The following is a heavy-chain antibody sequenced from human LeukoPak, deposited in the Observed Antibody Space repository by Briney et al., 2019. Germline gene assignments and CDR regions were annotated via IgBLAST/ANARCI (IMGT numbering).Heavy chain of an antibody. CDR1: GGSISSYY. Sequence: SETRSLTCTVSGGSISSYYWSWIRQPPGKGLEWIGYIYYSGSTNYNPSLKSRVTISVDTSKNQFSLKLSSVTAADTAVYYCARSLGYNWFDPWGQGTLVTVSS. V-gene: IGHV4-59*01. J-gene: IGHJ5*02. CDR3: ARSLGYNWFDP. D-gene: IGHD3-16*01. CDR2: IYYSGST.